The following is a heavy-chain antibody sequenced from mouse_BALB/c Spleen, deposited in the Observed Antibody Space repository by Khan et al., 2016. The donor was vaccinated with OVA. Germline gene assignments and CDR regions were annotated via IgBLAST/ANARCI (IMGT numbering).Heavy chain of an antibody. CDR3: AKSLYYYGSSHLFDY. J-gene: IGHJ2*01. D-gene: IGHD1-1*01. CDR1: GFTFSTYT. Sequence: EVELVESGGGLVQPGGSLKLSCAASGFTFSTYTMSWARQTPEKRLEWVAYISNGGGSTYYPDTVKGRFTISRDHAKNTLYLQMSSLKSEDTAMYCCAKSLYYYGSSHLFDYWGQGTTLTVSS. CDR2: ISNGGGST. V-gene: IGHV5-12-2*01.